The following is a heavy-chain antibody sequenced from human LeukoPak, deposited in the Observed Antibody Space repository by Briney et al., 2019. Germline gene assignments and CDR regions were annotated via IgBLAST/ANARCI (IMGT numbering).Heavy chain of an antibody. D-gene: IGHD2-2*01. CDR1: GGSISAYY. V-gene: IGHV4-59*08. Sequence: SETLSLTCTVSGGSISAYYGSWIRQSPGKGLEWIGYIHYSGSTNYNPSLKSRVTISIDTSKNQFSLKVSSVTAADTAVYYCASSPRLTTSWFLFDSWGHGTLVTVSS. J-gene: IGHJ5*01. CDR3: ASSPRLTTSWFLFDS. CDR2: IHYSGST.